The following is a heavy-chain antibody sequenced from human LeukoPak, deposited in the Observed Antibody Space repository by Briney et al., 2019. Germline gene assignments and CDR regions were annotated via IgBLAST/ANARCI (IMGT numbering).Heavy chain of an antibody. J-gene: IGHJ6*03. CDR2: IIPIFGTA. Sequence: EASVKVSCKASGYTFTAYYLHWVRQAPGQGLEWMGGIIPIFGTANYAQKFQGRVTITADKSTSTAYMELSSLRSEDTAVYYCARTFSSSWPYYYYYYYMDVWGKGTTVTISS. V-gene: IGHV1-69*06. D-gene: IGHD6-13*01. CDR3: ARTFSSSWPYYYYYYYMDV. CDR1: GYTFTAYY.